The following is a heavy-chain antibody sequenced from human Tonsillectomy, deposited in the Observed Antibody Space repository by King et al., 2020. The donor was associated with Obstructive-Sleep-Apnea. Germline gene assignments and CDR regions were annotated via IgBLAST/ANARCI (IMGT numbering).Heavy chain of an antibody. Sequence: VQLQESGPGLVKPSQTLSLTCAVSGGSISSGTYSWSWIRQPPGKGLEWIGYIYYSGTTYYNPSLKSRVIISIDTSKNQFSLRLTSVTAAETAVYYCARGSSDGGNPVDYWGLGTLVTVSS. D-gene: IGHD4-23*01. V-gene: IGHV4-30-4*07. CDR1: GGSISSGTYS. CDR3: ARGSSDGGNPVDY. J-gene: IGHJ4*02. CDR2: IYYSGTT.